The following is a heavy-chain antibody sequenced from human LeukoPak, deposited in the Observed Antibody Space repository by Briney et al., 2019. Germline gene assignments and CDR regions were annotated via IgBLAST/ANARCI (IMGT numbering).Heavy chain of an antibody. CDR2: SYYSGST. CDR3: ARGWGLSGYYYDRSQPVSNFDY. D-gene: IGHD3-22*01. V-gene: IGHV4-59*01. Sequence: SETLSLTCTVSGGSISSYYWSWIRQPPGKGLEWIGFSYYSGSTNYNPSLKSRVIISLDTSKNQFSLKLSSVTAADTAVYYCARGWGLSGYYYDRSQPVSNFDYWGQGTLVTVSS. CDR1: GGSISSYY. J-gene: IGHJ4*02.